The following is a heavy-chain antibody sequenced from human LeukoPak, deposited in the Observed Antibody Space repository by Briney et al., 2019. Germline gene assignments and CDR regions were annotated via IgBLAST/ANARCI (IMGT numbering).Heavy chain of an antibody. CDR3: ASHNYYDTSGYYYSLDY. Sequence: PGGSLRLSCAASGFTFSSYAMSWVRQAPGKGLEWVSAISGSGGSTYYADSVKGRFTISRDNSKNTLYLQMNSLRAEDTAVYYCASHNYYDTSGYYYSLDYWGQGTLVTVSS. CDR1: GFTFSSYA. J-gene: IGHJ4*02. V-gene: IGHV3-23*01. CDR2: ISGSGGST. D-gene: IGHD3-22*01.